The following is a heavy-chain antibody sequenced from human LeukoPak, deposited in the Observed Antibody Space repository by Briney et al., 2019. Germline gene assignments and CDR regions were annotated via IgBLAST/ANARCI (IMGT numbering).Heavy chain of an antibody. V-gene: IGHV3-23*01. CDR1: GFTFSSYA. CDR3: AKVGKSIVVVITHTFDY. J-gene: IGHJ4*02. Sequence: PGGSLRLSCTASGFTFSSYAMSWGRQAPGKGLEWVSAISGRGGSTYYADSVKGRFTISRDNSKNTLYLQMNSLRAEDTAVYYCAKVGKSIVVVITHTFDYWGEGTLSPSP. CDR2: ISGRGGST. D-gene: IGHD3-22*01.